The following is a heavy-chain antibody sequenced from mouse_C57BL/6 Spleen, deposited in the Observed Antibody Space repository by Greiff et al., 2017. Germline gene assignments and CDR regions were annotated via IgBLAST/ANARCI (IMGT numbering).Heavy chain of an antibody. Sequence: EVKVVESEGGLVQPGSSMKLSCTASGFTFSDYYMAWVRQVPEKGLEWVANINYDGSSTYYLDSLKSRFIISRDNAKNILYLQMSSLKSEDTATYYCAREDSNYEFAYWGQGTLVTVSA. CDR2: INYDGSST. CDR3: AREDSNYEFAY. V-gene: IGHV5-16*01. J-gene: IGHJ3*01. D-gene: IGHD2-5*01. CDR1: GFTFSDYY.